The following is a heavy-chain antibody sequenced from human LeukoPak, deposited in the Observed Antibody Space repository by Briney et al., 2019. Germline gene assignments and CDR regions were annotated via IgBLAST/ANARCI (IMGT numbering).Heavy chain of an antibody. Sequence: SETLSLTCAVCGSSFSGYYWSWIRQPPGKGLEWIGEIHHSGSTNSNPSLKSRVTISVDTSKNQFSLKLSSVTAADTAVYYCAVKGDGYNVDYWGQGTLVTVSS. CDR1: GSSFSGYY. V-gene: IGHV4-34*01. CDR2: IHHSGST. D-gene: IGHD5-24*01. J-gene: IGHJ4*02. CDR3: AVKGDGYNVDY.